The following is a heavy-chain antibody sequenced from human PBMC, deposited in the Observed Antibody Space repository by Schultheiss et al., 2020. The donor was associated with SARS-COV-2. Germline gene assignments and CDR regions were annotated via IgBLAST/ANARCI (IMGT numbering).Heavy chain of an antibody. Sequence: GESLKISCAASGFTFSSYAMHWVRQAPGKGLEWVSYISSSGSTIYYADSVKGRFTISRDNAKNTLYLQMNSLRAEDTAVYYCTRSLAYCGGDCSIGLDYWGQGTLVTVSS. CDR3: TRSLAYCGGDCSIGLDY. CDR1: GFTFSSYA. V-gene: IGHV3-48*04. J-gene: IGHJ4*02. D-gene: IGHD2-21*02. CDR2: ISSSGSTI.